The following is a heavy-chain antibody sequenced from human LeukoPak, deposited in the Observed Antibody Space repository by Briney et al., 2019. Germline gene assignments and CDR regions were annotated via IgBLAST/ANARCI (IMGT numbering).Heavy chain of an antibody. CDR2: IHPNSCGT. V-gene: IGHV1-2*02. D-gene: IGHD3-3*01. Sequence: ASVNVSCKASGYTFTGYYMHWVRQAPGQGLEGMGYIHPNSCGTNYAQKFQGSVTITRDTSISTPHMEPNTPGSDAAAVYYCARAYRVVMAPCYFDSWGQGTLVTVSS. CDR3: ARAYRVVMAPCYFDS. J-gene: IGHJ4*02. CDR1: GYTFTGYY.